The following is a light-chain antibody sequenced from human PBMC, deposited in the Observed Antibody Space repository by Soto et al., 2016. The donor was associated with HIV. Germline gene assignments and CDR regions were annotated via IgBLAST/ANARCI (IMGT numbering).Light chain of an antibody. V-gene: IGLV3-21*01. CDR3: QAWDSRTAS. CDR1: NIGSKS. Sequence: SYVLTQPPSVSVAPGKTARITCGGNNIGSKSVHWYQQKPGQAPVLVVYDDSDRPSGIPERFSGSISGNTATLTLSETQAMDEGDYYCQAWDSRTASFGTGTQVTVL. CDR2: DDS. J-gene: IGLJ1*01.